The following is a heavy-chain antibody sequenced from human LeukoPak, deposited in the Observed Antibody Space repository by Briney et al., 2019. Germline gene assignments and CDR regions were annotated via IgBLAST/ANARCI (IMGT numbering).Heavy chain of an antibody. Sequence: GGSLRLSCAASGFTFSSYGMHWVRQAPGKGLEWVAVIWYDGSNKYYADSVKGRFTISRDNSKNTLYLQMNSLRAEDTAVYYCARDAGQYCSSTSCYPNDPWGQGTLVTVSS. D-gene: IGHD2-2*01. CDR2: IWYDGSNK. J-gene: IGHJ5*02. CDR1: GFTFSSYG. CDR3: ARDAGQYCSSTSCYPNDP. V-gene: IGHV3-33*01.